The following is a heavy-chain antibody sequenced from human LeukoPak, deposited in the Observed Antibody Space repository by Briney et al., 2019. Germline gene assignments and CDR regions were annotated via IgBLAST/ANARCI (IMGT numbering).Heavy chain of an antibody. J-gene: IGHJ4*02. CDR1: GYSFTSYW. Sequence: GESLKISCKGSGYSFTSYWIGWVRHMPGKGLEWMGIIYPGDSDTRYSPSFQGQVTISADKSISTAYLQWSSLKASDTAMYYCARLDYYDSSGFLFDYWGQGTLVTVSS. V-gene: IGHV5-51*01. D-gene: IGHD3-22*01. CDR2: IYPGDSDT. CDR3: ARLDYYDSSGFLFDY.